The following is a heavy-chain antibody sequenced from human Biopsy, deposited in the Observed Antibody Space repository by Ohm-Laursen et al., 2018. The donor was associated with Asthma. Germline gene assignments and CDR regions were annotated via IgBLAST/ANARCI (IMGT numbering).Heavy chain of an antibody. CDR2: VCWSGST. Sequence: SQTLSLTCRVSGGYTGSSDHHWAWIRQAPGKGLEWIGFVCWSGSTHYRRSLERRVSISIDTATNEFSMKLWSVTPADTAVYSCARVVSYGYIYFGIDVWGPGNTVVVSS. CDR3: ARVVSYGYIYFGIDV. D-gene: IGHD5-18*01. J-gene: IGHJ6*02. V-gene: IGHV4-30-4*08. CDR1: GGYTGSSDHH.